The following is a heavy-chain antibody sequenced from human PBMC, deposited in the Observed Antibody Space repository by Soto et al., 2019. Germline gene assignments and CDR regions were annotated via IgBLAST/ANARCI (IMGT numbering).Heavy chain of an antibody. CDR3: AREGRGLGKLSLFEY. J-gene: IGHJ4*02. V-gene: IGHV3-53*01. Sequence: VQLVESGGGLIQPGGSLRLSCAASGFTVNSDYMNWIRQTPGKGLEWVAFIYNGESTHYADSVKGRFTISSDRSKNTLYLPMNSLRIEDTDVYYCAREGRGLGKLSLFEYWGQGTLVNVSS. D-gene: IGHD3-16*01. CDR1: GFTVNSDY. CDR2: IYNGEST.